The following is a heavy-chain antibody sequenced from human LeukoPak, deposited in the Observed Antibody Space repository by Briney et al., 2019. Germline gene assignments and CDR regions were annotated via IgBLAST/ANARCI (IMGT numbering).Heavy chain of an antibody. CDR2: ISAYNGNT. V-gene: IGHV1-18*01. J-gene: IGHJ4*02. CDR1: GYTFTSYG. Sequence: GASVKVSCKASGYTFTSYGFTWVRQAPGQGLEWMGWISAYNGNTNYAQKLQDRVTMTTDTSTSTAYMELRSLRAEDTAVYYCARSILGYCSSTSCNIDYWGQGTLVTVSS. CDR3: ARSILGYCSSTSCNIDY. D-gene: IGHD2-2*02.